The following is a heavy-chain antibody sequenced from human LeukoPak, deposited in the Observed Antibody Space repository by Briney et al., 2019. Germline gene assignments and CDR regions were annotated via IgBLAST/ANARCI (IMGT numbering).Heavy chain of an antibody. CDR2: IYSDGRT. V-gene: IGHV3-NL1*01. J-gene: IGHJ4*02. Sequence: GGSLRLSCAASGFTFSTYGIHWVRQAPGKGLEWVSLIYSDGRTYYADSVKGRCTISRDNSKNTLYLQMNSLRAEDTAVYYCARDLYYFDYWGQGTLVTVSS. D-gene: IGHD2/OR15-2a*01. CDR1: GFTFSTYG. CDR3: ARDLYYFDY.